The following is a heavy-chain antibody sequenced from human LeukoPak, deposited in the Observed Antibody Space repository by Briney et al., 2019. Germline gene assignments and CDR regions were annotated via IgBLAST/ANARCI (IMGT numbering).Heavy chain of an antibody. CDR3: ARDRPFHI. V-gene: IGHV3-30-3*01. CDR1: GFTFSSYT. CDR2: VSHNGPDK. Sequence: PGGSLRLSCAASGFTFSSYTMHWVRQAPGKGLEWVAVVSHNGPDKYYADSVKGRFTISRDNSKNTLYLQMNSLRADDTAVYYCARDRPFHIWGQGTMVTVSS. J-gene: IGHJ3*02.